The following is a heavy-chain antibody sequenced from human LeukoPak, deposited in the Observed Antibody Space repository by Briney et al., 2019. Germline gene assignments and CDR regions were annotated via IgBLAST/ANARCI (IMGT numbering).Heavy chain of an antibody. CDR3: ARSSLAVYFDY. CDR2: VFTRGTT. D-gene: IGHD6-19*01. V-gene: IGHV4-61*09. J-gene: IGHJ4*02. CDR1: GGSISSGSYY. Sequence: SETLSLTCTVSGGSISSGSYYWNWIRQPAGKRLEWLGHVFTRGTTNYNASLEGRLTISLDTARNQFSLYLSSVTAADTAMYFCARSSLAVYFDYWGQGTIVTVSS.